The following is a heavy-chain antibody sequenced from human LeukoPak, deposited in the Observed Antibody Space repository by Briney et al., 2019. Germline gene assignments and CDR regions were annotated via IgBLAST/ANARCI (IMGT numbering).Heavy chain of an antibody. J-gene: IGHJ4*02. D-gene: IGHD2-21*02. V-gene: IGHV3-7*01. CDR2: INQDGSKK. CDR3: AKWGPHCVGDYCPALDS. Sequence: GGSLRLSCVASRFTSSNYWMSWVRQAPGKGLEWVANINQDGSKKVYADSMKGRFTISRDNAKESLYLQLNSLRADDTAVYYCAKWGPHCVGDYCPALDSWGQGTLVTVSS. CDR1: RFTSSNYW.